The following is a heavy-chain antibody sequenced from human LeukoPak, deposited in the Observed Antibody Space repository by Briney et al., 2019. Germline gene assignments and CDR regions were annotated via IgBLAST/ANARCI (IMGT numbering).Heavy chain of an antibody. V-gene: IGHV3-48*04. D-gene: IGHD3-22*01. CDR2: ISSSSSTI. CDR1: GFTFSSYN. J-gene: IGHJ4*02. CDR3: ARVGYYDSSGYYPGGRDY. Sequence: GGSLRLSCAASGFTFSSYNMNWVRQAPGKGLEWVSYISSSSSTIYYADSVKGRFTISRDNAKNSLYLQVNSLRAEDTAVYYCARVGYYDSSGYYPGGRDYWGQGTLVTVSS.